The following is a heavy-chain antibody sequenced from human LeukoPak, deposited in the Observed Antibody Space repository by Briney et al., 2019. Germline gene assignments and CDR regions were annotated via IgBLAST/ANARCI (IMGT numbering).Heavy chain of an antibody. CDR1: GFTFSSYS. CDR3: AKETKTRGGPIDY. D-gene: IGHD2-2*01. V-gene: IGHV3-23*01. CDR2: ISASGGST. Sequence: GGSLRLSCAASGFTFSSYSMNWVRQAPGKGLEWVSAISASGGSTFYADSVKGRFTISRDNSKNTLFLQMNSLRVEDTAVYYCAKETKTRGGPIDYWGQGTLVTVSS. J-gene: IGHJ4*02.